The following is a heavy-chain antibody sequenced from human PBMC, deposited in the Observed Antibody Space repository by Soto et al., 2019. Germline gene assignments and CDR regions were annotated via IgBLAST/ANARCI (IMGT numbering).Heavy chain of an antibody. Sequence: GGSLRLSCAASGFTFSNYAMRWVRQAPGKGLEWVSVITDSGGNTYYADSVKGRFTISRDNSKNTLYLQMNSLRAEDTAVYYCARDLLLWFGELSYFDYWGQGTLVTV. CDR3: ARDLLLWFGELSYFDY. CDR1: GFTFSNYA. D-gene: IGHD3-10*01. CDR2: ITDSGGNT. J-gene: IGHJ4*02. V-gene: IGHV3-30-3*01.